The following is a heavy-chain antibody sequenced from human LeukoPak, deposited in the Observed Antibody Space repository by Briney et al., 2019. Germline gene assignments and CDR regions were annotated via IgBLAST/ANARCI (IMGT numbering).Heavy chain of an antibody. V-gene: IGHV4-39*07. D-gene: IGHD3-10*01. CDR1: GGSISSSSYY. J-gene: IGHJ4*02. CDR3: ARGTGALLWFGEFDY. Sequence: PSEALSLTCTVSGGSISSSSYYWGWIRQPPGKGLEWIGSIYYSGSTNYNPSLKSRVTISADTSKSQFSLKLSSVIAADTAVYYCARGTGALLWFGEFDYWGQGTLVTVSS. CDR2: IYYSGST.